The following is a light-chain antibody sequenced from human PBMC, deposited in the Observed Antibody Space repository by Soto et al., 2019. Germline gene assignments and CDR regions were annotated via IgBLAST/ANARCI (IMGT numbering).Light chain of an antibody. Sequence: EIVMTQSPATLSVSPGARAPLSCRARQSVSSNLAWYQQKPGQAPRLLIYGASTRATGIPARFSGSGSGTEFTLTISSLQSEDFAVYYCQQYNNWPPWWTFGQGTKVDIK. CDR3: QQYNNWPPWWT. V-gene: IGKV3-15*01. CDR2: GAS. J-gene: IGKJ1*01. CDR1: QSVSSN.